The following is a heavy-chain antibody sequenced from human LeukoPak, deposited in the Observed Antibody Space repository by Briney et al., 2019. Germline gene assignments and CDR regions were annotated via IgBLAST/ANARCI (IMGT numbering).Heavy chain of an antibody. V-gene: IGHV4-59*08. D-gene: IGHD2-15*01. CDR1: GGSISTYY. J-gene: IGHJ4*02. CDR3: ARRVATKPKYFFDF. Sequence: SETLSLTCTVSGGSISTYYWTWIRQPPGKGPEWIGYIYYTGNTNYDTSLKSRVSISLDTSKNQFSLRLNSVTAADTAVYYCARRVATKPKYFFDFWGQGMLVTVSS. CDR2: IYYTGNT.